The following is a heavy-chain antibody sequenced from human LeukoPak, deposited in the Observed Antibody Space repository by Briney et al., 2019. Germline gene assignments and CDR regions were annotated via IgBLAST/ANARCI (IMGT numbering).Heavy chain of an antibody. Sequence: SETLSLTCSVSGGSVSTSNYYWVWIRQSPEKGLEWIGSIFHNGNAFYSPSLQSRVTMSLDTSKNQFSLKLSSVTAADTAVYYCARTHHYDILTGYSWWFDPWGQGTLVTVSS. V-gene: IGHV4-39*07. CDR1: GGSVSTSNYY. CDR3: ARTHHYDILTGYSWWFDP. D-gene: IGHD3-9*01. J-gene: IGHJ5*02. CDR2: IFHNGNA.